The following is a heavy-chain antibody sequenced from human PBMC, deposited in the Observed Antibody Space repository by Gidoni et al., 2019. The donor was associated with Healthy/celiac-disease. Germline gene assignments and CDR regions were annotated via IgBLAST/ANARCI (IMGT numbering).Heavy chain of an antibody. CDR3: ACRTTLRAAAFFDY. V-gene: IGHV4-34*01. CDR2: INPSGST. D-gene: IGHD6-13*01. CDR1: GGSVRGYY. Sequence: QVPLQQCGAALLTPSETLSLTCAVYGGSVRGYYWSWIRQPAGKGLEWIGEINPSGSTNYNPSLKSRATISVDTSKNQFALKLIPATASYTAVDYCACRTTLRAAAFFDYWGQGTLVTVSS. J-gene: IGHJ4*02.